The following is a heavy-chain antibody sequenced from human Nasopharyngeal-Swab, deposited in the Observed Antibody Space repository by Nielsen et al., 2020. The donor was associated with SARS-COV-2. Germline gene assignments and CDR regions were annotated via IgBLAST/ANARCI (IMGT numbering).Heavy chain of an antibody. CDR1: GFTFSSYG. D-gene: IGHD5-18*01. Sequence: GESLKISCAASGFTFSSYGMHWVRQAPGKGLEWVAVISYDGSNKYYADSVKGRFTISRDNSKNTLYLQMNSLRAEDTAVYYCAKDLGYSYGGVGMDVWGQGTTVTVSS. J-gene: IGHJ6*02. CDR3: AKDLGYSYGGVGMDV. CDR2: ISYDGSNK. V-gene: IGHV3-30*18.